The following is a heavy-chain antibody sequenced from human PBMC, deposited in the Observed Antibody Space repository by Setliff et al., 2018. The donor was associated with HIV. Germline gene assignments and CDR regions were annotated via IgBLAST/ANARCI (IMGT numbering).Heavy chain of an antibody. Sequence: TVKVSCKASGYTFTSYGLSWVRQAPGQGLEWMGWIIPSFDMTNDAQKFQDRVTITANESTSTASMELSSLSSEDTAVYYCAGGVTESSGWLAYHRYNFDSWGQGTMVTVSS. CDR1: GYTFTSYG. CDR2: IIPSFDMT. CDR3: AGGVTESSGWLAYHRYNFDS. J-gene: IGHJ4*02. D-gene: IGHD6-19*01. V-gene: IGHV1-69*13.